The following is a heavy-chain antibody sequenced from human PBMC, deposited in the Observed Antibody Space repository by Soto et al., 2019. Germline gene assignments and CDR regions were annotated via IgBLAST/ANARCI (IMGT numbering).Heavy chain of an antibody. CDR2: IAPHSGRT. CDR3: ARAATGSYHSAY. J-gene: IGHJ4*02. V-gene: IGHV1-18*04. CDR1: GYAFTSYG. Sequence: QVQLVQFGPEVKNPGASVRVPCVASGYAFTSYGVNWVRQAPGQGLEWMGWIAPHSGRTTYLPKFQGRVTMTADVSTNTAYIELRSLKSDDTGIYFCARAATGSYHSAYWGQGTVVTVSS. D-gene: IGHD3-10*01.